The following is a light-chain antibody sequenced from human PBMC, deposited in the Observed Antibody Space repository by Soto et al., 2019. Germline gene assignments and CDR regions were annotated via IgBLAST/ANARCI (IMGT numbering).Light chain of an antibody. Sequence: QSVLTSPASVSGSPGQSITISCTGTSSDGGAYNYVSWYQQHPGEAPKLIIYGVTNRPSGVSYRFSGSKSDYTASLTISGLQAEDEADYYCSSYSTSFFYVFGTGTKVTVL. CDR3: SSYSTSFFYV. CDR2: GVT. CDR1: SSDGGAYNY. J-gene: IGLJ1*01. V-gene: IGLV2-14*01.